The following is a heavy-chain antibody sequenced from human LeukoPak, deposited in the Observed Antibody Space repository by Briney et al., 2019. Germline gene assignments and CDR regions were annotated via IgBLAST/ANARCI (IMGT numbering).Heavy chain of an antibody. CDR2: LYSVGDT. J-gene: IGHJ4*02. CDR1: GFTVSTNN. CDR3: AGTINIAAAGRLDS. V-gene: IGHV3-53*01. Sequence: PGGSLRLSCAASGFTVSTNNMNWVRQAPGKGLEWVSVLYSVGDTYYGDSVKGRFTISRDNSKNTLYLQMNSLRAEDTAVYYCAGTINIAAAGRLDSWGQGTLVTVSS. D-gene: IGHD6-13*01.